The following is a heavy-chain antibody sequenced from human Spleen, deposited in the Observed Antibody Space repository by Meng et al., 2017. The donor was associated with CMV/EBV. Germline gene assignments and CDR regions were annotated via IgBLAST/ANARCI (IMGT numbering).Heavy chain of an antibody. CDR2: ISSTSAYI. CDR3: ATGATLDY. D-gene: IGHD3-10*01. J-gene: IGHJ4*02. Sequence: ESLKISCAASGFTFSSYSMNWVRQAPGKGLEWVASISSTSAYIYYAESVEGRFIISRDNAKSSLYLTMDNLAVEDTAVYYCATGATLDYWGQGTLVTVSS. V-gene: IGHV3-21*01. CDR1: GFTFSSYS.